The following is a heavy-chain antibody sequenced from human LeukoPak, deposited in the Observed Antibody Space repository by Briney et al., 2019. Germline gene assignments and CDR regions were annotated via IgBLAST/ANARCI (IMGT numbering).Heavy chain of an antibody. J-gene: IGHJ4*02. CDR2: ISPNSGGT. Sequence: ASVKVSCKASGYTFSGYYIHWVRQAPGQGLEWMGWISPNSGGTNYAQRFQGRVTMTRDTSISTAYMDLSRLRPDDTAVYYCARVDSTGYYRGRGPIDYWGQGTLVTVSS. D-gene: IGHD3-22*01. V-gene: IGHV1-2*02. CDR1: GYTFSGYY. CDR3: ARVDSTGYYRGRGPIDY.